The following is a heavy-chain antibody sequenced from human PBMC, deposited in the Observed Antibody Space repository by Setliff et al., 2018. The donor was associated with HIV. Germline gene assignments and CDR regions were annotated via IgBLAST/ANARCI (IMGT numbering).Heavy chain of an antibody. D-gene: IGHD6-19*01. CDR3: AREDIAVASAFDI. J-gene: IGHJ3*02. V-gene: IGHV4-39*02. Sequence: SETLSLTCTVSGGPFSSSSYYWGWIRQPPGKGLEWIGSLRPSGNTYYNPSLKSRAAISVDTSKNQISLKLSSVTAADTAVYYCAREDIAVASAFDIWGQGTMVTVSS. CDR2: LRPSGNT. CDR1: GGPFSSSSYY.